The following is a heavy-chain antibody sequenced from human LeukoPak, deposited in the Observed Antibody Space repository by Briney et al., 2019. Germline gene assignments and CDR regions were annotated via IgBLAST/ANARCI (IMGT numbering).Heavy chain of an antibody. J-gene: IGHJ4*02. D-gene: IGHD3-22*01. CDR3: ARGTYYYDSSGYFDY. Sequence: GASVKVSCKASGYTFTDYHIYWLRQAPGQGLEWMGRINPNSGGTNYAQKFQGRVTMTRDTSISTAYMELSRLRSDDTAVYYCARGTYYYDSSGYFDYWGQGTLVTVSS. CDR2: INPNSGGT. CDR1: GYTFTDYH. V-gene: IGHV1-2*06.